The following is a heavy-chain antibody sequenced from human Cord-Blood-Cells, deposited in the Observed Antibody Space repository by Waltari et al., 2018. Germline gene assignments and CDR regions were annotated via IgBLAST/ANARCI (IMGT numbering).Heavy chain of an antibody. D-gene: IGHD3-3*01. CDR3: ASTFGVVITSFDY. CDR2: IYYSGST. CDR1: GGSVRSGSYY. J-gene: IGHJ4*02. Sequence: QVQLQESGPGLVKPSETLSLTCTVSGGSVRSGSYYWSWIRQPPGKGLEWIGYIYYSGSTNYNPSLKSRVTISVDTSKNQFSLKLSSVTAADTAVYYCASTFGVVITSFDYWGQGTLVTVSS. V-gene: IGHV4-61*01.